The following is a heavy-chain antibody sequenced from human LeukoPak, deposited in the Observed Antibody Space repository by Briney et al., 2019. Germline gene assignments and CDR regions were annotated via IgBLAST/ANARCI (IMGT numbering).Heavy chain of an antibody. CDR2: IWYDGSKK. D-gene: IGHD5-12*01. V-gene: IGHV3-33*03. J-gene: IGHJ4*02. Sequence: GRSLRLSCAASGFAFSNYAMYWVRQAPGKWLEWVAGIWYDGSKKYYVDSMKGRFTISRDNSRNTVYLQMDSLRAEDTAVYYCAKDRNRGYSYGFDYWGQGTLVTVSS. CDR1: GFAFSNYA. CDR3: AKDRNRGYSYGFDY.